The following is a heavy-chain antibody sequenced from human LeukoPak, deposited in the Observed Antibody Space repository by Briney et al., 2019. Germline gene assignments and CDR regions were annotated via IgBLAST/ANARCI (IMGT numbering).Heavy chain of an antibody. Sequence: SGTLSLTCAVSGGSIRSNWWSWVRQSPGKGLEWIGEIFHSGNTNYNPSLMSRVTLSIDPSKSQFSLKLSSVTAADTALYYCARGGTYYYDSSGYPYFDYWGQGTLVTVSS. CDR2: IFHSGNT. CDR1: GGSIRSNW. V-gene: IGHV4-4*02. D-gene: IGHD3-22*01. J-gene: IGHJ4*02. CDR3: ARGGTYYYDSSGYPYFDY.